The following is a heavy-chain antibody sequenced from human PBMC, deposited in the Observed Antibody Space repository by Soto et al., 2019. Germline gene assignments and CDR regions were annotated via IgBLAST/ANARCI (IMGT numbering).Heavy chain of an antibody. CDR1: GGSISSSSYY. V-gene: IGHV4-39*01. J-gene: IGHJ5*02. CDR2: IYYSGST. CDR3: ARAYYYDSSGYYYNWFDP. Sequence: LSLTCTVSGGSISSSSYYWGWIRQPPGKGLEWIGSIYYSGSTYYNPSLKSRVTISVDTSKNQFSLKLSSVTAADTAVYYCARAYYYDSSGYYYNWFDPWGQGTLVTVSS. D-gene: IGHD3-22*01.